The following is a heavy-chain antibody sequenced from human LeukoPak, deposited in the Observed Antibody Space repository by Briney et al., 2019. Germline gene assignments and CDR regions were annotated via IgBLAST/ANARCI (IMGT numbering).Heavy chain of an antibody. CDR2: IKQDGSEK. CDR1: GFTFSSYW. Sequence: GGSLRLSCAASGFTFSSYWMSWVRQAPGKGLEWVANIKQDGSEKYYVDSVKGRFTISRDNAKNSLYLQMNSLRAEDTAVYYCAREVSYGGPDTYYYYYGMDVWGQGTTVTVSS. J-gene: IGHJ6*02. CDR3: AREVSYGGPDTYYYYYGMDV. V-gene: IGHV3-7*03. D-gene: IGHD4-23*01.